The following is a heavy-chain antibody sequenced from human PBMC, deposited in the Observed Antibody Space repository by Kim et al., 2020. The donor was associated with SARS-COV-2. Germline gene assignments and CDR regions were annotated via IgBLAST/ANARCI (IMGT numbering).Heavy chain of an antibody. D-gene: IGHD1-26*01. Sequence: GGSLRLSCAASGFTVSSNYMSWVRQAPGKGLEWVSVIYSGGSTYYADSVKGRFTISRDNSKNTLYLQMNSLRAEDTAVYYCARARGGSYYVDYFDYWGQGSLVTVSS. J-gene: IGHJ4*02. CDR2: IYSGGST. CDR3: ARARGGSYYVDYFDY. CDR1: GFTVSSNY. V-gene: IGHV3-66*02.